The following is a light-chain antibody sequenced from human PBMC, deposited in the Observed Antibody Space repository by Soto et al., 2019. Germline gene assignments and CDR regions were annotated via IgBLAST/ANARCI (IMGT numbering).Light chain of an antibody. CDR1: QSISSY. J-gene: IGKJ3*01. CDR2: AAS. Sequence: DIQMTQSPSSLSASVGDRVTITCRASQSISSYLNWYQQKPGKAPKLLIYAASSLQSGVPSRFSGSGSGTDFTVTISSLQPEDFATYYWHQSYCTPPITFGPGTKVDIK. V-gene: IGKV1-39*01. CDR3: HQSYCTPPIT.